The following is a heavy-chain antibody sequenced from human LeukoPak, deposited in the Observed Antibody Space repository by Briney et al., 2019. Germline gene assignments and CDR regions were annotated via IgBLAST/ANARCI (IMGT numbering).Heavy chain of an antibody. CDR1: GGSISSHY. V-gene: IGHV4-59*08. D-gene: IGHD6-6*01. Sequence: SETLSLTCAVSGGSISSHYWSWIQQPPGKGLEWIGFIYYSGTTKYNPSLKSRVTISADTSKNQFSLKLSSVTAADTAVYYCARQADDSSSSLVYFDYWGQGTLVTVSS. CDR3: ARQADDSSSSLVYFDY. J-gene: IGHJ4*02. CDR2: IYYSGTT.